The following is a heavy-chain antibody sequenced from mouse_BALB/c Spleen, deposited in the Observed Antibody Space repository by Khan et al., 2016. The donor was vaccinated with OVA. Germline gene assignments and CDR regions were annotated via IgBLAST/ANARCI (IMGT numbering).Heavy chain of an antibody. CDR1: GFSLTTYG. Sequence: QVQLQQPGPGLVQPSQSLSITCTVSGFSLTTYGVHWVRQSPGKGLEWLGVIGSGGSTDYNAAFLSRLSISKDSSKSQVFFQMNSLQVNDTAIYYCARNYDYDEGLAYWGQGTLVTVSA. D-gene: IGHD2-4*01. J-gene: IGHJ3*01. V-gene: IGHV2-2*02. CDR3: ARNYDYDEGLAY. CDR2: IGSGGST.